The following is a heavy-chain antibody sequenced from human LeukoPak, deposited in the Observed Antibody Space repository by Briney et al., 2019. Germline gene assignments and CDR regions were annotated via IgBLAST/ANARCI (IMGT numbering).Heavy chain of an antibody. CDR2: INPNSGGT. V-gene: IGHV1-2*02. Sequence: ASVKVSCKASGYTFTAYYMHWVRQAPGQGLEWMGWINPNSGGTNNAQKFQGRVTMTRDTSISTAYMELSRLRSDDTAVYYCARERVVVPAAFDYWGQGTLVTVSS. CDR1: GYTFTAYY. CDR3: ARERVVVPAAFDY. J-gene: IGHJ4*02. D-gene: IGHD2-2*01.